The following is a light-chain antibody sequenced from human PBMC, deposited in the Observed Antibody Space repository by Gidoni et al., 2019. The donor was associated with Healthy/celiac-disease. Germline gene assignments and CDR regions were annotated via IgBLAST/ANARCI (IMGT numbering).Light chain of an antibody. J-gene: IGKJ2*01. CDR2: GAS. CDR1: QSVSSN. V-gene: IGKV3-15*01. Sequence: EIVMTQSPATLSVSPGERATLSCMASQSVSSNLAWYQQKPGQAPRLLIYGASTRATGIPARFSGSGSGTALTLTISSLQSEDFAVYYCQQYNNWPGYTFXQXTKLEIK. CDR3: QQYNNWPGYT.